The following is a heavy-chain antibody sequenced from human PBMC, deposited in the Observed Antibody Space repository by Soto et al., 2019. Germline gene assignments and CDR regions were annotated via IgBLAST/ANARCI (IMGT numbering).Heavy chain of an antibody. D-gene: IGHD3-10*01. CDR1: GGTFSSYT. J-gene: IGHJ6*02. CDR3: ARDTARAMVRIYYGMDV. V-gene: IGHV1-69*04. CDR2: IIPILGIA. Sequence: SVKVSCKASGGTFSSYTISWVRQAPGQGLEWMGRIIPILGIANYAQKFQGRVTITADKSTSTAYMELNSLRAEDTAVYYCARDTARAMVRIYYGMDVWGQGTTVTVSS.